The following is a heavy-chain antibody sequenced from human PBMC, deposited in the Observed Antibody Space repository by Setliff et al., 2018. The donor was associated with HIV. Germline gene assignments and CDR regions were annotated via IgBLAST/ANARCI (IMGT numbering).Heavy chain of an antibody. D-gene: IGHD1-26*01. CDR3: TAVREG. V-gene: IGHV3-15*01. CDR1: GFSFTNAW. CDR2: IKSKADGGTT. J-gene: IGHJ4*02. Sequence: KTGGSLRLSCAASGFSFTNAWMSWVRQAPGKGLEWVGRIKSKADGGTTDYAAPVKGRFTISRDDSKNTLYLQLNSLKTEDTALYYCTAVREGWGQGTLVTVSS.